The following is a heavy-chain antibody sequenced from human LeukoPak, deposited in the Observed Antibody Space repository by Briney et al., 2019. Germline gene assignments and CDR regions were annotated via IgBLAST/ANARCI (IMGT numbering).Heavy chain of an antibody. V-gene: IGHV1-18*01. J-gene: IGHJ4*02. D-gene: IGHD3-10*01. CDR1: GYTFTSYG. CDR3: ARDLKWFGELLSLNY. CDR2: ISAYNGNT. Sequence: GASVKVSCKASGYTFTSYGISWVREAPGQGLEWMGWISAYNGNTNYAQKLQGRVTMTTDTSTSTAYMELRSLRSDDTAVSYCARDLKWFGELLSLNYWGQGTLVTVSS.